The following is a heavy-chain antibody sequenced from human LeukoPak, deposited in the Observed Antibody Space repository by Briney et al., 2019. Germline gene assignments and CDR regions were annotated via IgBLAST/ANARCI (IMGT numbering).Heavy chain of an antibody. CDR2: ISDSGGSS. Sequence: PAVSLRLSCAASGFTFISYAMSWVGQAPGKGLEGGSAISDSGGSSYYADSVNGRFTISRDNSKDTLYLQMNSLRAEGTAIYYCAKRDTTYWGQGTLVTVSS. V-gene: IGHV3-23*01. J-gene: IGHJ4*02. D-gene: IGHD1-26*01. CDR1: GFTFISYA. CDR3: AKRDTTY.